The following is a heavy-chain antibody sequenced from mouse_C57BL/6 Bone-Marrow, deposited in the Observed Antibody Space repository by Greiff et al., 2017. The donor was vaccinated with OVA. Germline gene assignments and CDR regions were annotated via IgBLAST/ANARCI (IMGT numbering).Heavy chain of an antibody. CDR2: IWSDGST. CDR3: ARHDVATNGYAMDY. J-gene: IGHJ4*01. V-gene: IGHV2-6-1*01. CDR1: GFSFTSYG. D-gene: IGHD1-1*01. Sequence: VQLMESGPGLVAPSQCLSITCTVSGFSFTSYGVHWVRQPPEKGLEWLVVIWSDGSTTYNSAPKSSLSISKDNTTSQVFLKMNSLQTSDTAMYYCARHDVATNGYAMDYWGQGTSVTVSS.